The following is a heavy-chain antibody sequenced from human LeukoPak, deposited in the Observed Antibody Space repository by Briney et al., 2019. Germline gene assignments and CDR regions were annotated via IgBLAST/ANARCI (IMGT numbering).Heavy chain of an antibody. CDR3: ARRSGSGRNPFHI. D-gene: IGHD3-10*01. J-gene: IGHJ3*02. Sequence: ASVKVSCKASGYTFTTYDINWARQAPGQGLEWMGYINTNSGNTGYARKFQGRVTITRTTSISTVYMELRSLRCEDTAVYYCARRSGSGRNPFHIWGHGTLVTVSS. CDR2: INTNSGNT. V-gene: IGHV1-8*03. CDR1: GYTFTTYD.